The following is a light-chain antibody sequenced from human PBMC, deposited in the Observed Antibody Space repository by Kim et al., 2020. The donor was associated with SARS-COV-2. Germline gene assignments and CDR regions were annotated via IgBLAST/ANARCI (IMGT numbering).Light chain of an antibody. Sequence: SPSTGDRVTITCRASQGISSYLAWYQQKPGKAPKLLIYAASTLQSGVPSRFSGSGSGTDFTLTISCLQSEDFATYYCQQYYSYPRTFGQGTKLEI. CDR1: QGISSY. CDR2: AAS. V-gene: IGKV1-8*01. CDR3: QQYYSYPRT. J-gene: IGKJ2*02.